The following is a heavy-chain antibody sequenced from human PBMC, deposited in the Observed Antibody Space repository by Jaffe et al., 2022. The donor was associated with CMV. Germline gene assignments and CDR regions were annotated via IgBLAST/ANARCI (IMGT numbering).Heavy chain of an antibody. CDR3: ARDLRYYYDSPDFDY. Sequence: EVQLVESGGGLVKPGGSLRLSCAASGFTFSSYSMNWVRQAPGKGLEWVSSISSSSSYIYYADSVKGRFTISRDNAKNSLYLQMNSLRAEDTAVYYCARDLRYYYDSPDFDYWGQGTLVTVSS. CDR2: ISSSSSYI. CDR1: GFTFSSYS. J-gene: IGHJ4*02. V-gene: IGHV3-21*01. D-gene: IGHD3-22*01.